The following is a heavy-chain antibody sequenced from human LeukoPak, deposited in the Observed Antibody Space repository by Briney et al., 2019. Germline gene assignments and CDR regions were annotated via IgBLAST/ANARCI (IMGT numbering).Heavy chain of an antibody. CDR2: IYYSGST. CDR1: GGSISSYY. CDR3: ASFTGTAGYYFDY. J-gene: IGHJ4*02. Sequence: SETLSLTCTVSGGSISSYYWSWIRQPPGKGLEWIGYIYYSGSTNYNPSLKSRVTISVDTSKNQFPLKLSSVTAADTAVYYCASFTGTAGYYFDYWGQGTLVTVSS. V-gene: IGHV4-59*08. D-gene: IGHD1-14*01.